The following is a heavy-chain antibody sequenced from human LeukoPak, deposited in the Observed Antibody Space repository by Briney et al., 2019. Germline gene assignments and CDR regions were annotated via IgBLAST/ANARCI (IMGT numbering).Heavy chain of an antibody. CDR2: VSSSGTYI. Sequence: GGSLRLSCAASGFTFSSYSMNWVRQAPGKGLEWVSSVSSSGTYIYYADSVKGRFTISRDNAKNSLYLQMNSLRDEDTAVYYCARDSGSFYTFNYWGQGTLVTVSS. CDR1: GFTFSSYS. D-gene: IGHD1-26*01. V-gene: IGHV3-21*01. J-gene: IGHJ4*02. CDR3: ARDSGSFYTFNY.